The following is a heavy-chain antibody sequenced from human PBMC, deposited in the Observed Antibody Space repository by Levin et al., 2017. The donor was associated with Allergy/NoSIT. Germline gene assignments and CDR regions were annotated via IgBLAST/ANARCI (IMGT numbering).Heavy chain of an antibody. D-gene: IGHD3-22*01. CDR1: DDSFSHFG. CDR3: TRSYDGTWYIDY. V-gene: IGHV1-18*01. CDR2: ISARNR. J-gene: IGHJ4*02. Sequence: GASVKVSCKASDDSFSHFGISWLRQGPGQRLEWMGWISARNRNDSQTFQGRVTMTIDTSTRTAYIDLRSLRSDDSAVYYCTRSYDGTWYIDYWGQGTLVTVSS.